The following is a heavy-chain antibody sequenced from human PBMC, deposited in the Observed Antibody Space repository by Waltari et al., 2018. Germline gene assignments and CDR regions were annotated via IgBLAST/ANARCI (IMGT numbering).Heavy chain of an antibody. CDR1: GGTFSCYT. V-gene: IGHV1-69*08. CDR3: ARAGYSSWGGMDV. Sequence: QVQLVTSGAEVKKPGSSVKVSCKLCGGTFSCYTTSWFRQAPGQGLEWMGRIIPILGTSSYAQKFQGRVTITADKSTSTAYMELSSLRSEDTAVYYCARAGYSSWGGMDVWGQGTTVTVSS. J-gene: IGHJ6*02. CDR2: IIPILGTS. D-gene: IGHD6-13*01.